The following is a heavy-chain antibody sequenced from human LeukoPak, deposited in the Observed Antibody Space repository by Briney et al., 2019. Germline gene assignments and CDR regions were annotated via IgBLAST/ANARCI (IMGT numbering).Heavy chain of an antibody. Sequence: SETLSLTRAVFGGSFSGYYWNWIRQPPGKGLEWIGQINPSRNTNYNPSLKSRVTISVDTSKKQFSLKLSSVTAADTAVFYCARLDIGDSGNPNWFDPWGQGTLVTVSS. V-gene: IGHV4-34*01. J-gene: IGHJ5*02. CDR2: INPSRNT. D-gene: IGHD5-12*01. CDR1: GGSFSGYY. CDR3: ARLDIGDSGNPNWFDP.